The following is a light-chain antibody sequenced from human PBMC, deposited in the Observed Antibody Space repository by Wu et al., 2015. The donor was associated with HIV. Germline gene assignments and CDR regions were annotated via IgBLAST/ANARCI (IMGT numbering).Light chain of an antibody. J-gene: IGKJ4*01. CDR2: AAS. Sequence: EIVLTQSPGTLSLSPGERATVSCRASQSVSSNYLAWYQQKPGQTPRLLIYAASSRATGIPDRFSASGSGTDFTLTISRLEPEDFAVYYCHQYGTSPLTFGGGTKVEIK. CDR3: HQYGTSPLT. CDR1: QSVSSNY. V-gene: IGKV3-20*01.